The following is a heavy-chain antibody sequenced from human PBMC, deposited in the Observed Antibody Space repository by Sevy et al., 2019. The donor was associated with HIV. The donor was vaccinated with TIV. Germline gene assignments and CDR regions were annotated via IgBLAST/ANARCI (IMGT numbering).Heavy chain of an antibody. Sequence: GGSLRLSCAASGFTFSDYAMHWVRQAPGKGLEWVSIISSDGITKYYTGSVKGRFTISRDNSENSLYLQMNSLRPEDTAVYYCAKDEAPNRNIRYCSGDNCFYNSFDPWGQGTLVTVSS. CDR1: GFTFSDYA. V-gene: IGHV3-30-3*01. CDR3: AKDEAPNRNIRYCSGDNCFYNSFDP. CDR2: ISSDGITK. J-gene: IGHJ5*02. D-gene: IGHD2-15*01.